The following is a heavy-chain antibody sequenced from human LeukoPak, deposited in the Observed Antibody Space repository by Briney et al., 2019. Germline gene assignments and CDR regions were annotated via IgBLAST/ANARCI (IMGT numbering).Heavy chain of an antibody. J-gene: IGHJ4*02. V-gene: IGHV4-59*08. CDR2: IYYSGST. Sequence: SETLSLTCAVYGGSFSDHYWTWIRQPPGKGLEWIGYIYYSGSTNYNPSLKSRVTISVDTSKNQFSLKLNSVTAADTAVYYCARQGYSGYDYVDHWGQGTLVTVSS. CDR3: ARQGYSGYDYVDH. D-gene: IGHD5-12*01. CDR1: GGSFSDHY.